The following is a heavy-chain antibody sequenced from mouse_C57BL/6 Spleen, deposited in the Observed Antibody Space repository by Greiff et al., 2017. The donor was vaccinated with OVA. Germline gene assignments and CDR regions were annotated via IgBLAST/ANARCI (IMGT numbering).Heavy chain of an antibody. V-gene: IGHV1-82*01. CDR3: ARKVDAMDY. Sequence: QVQLQQSGPELVKPGASVKISCKASGYAFSSSWMHWVKQRPGKGLEWIGRIYPGDGVTNYNGQFKGKATLTADKSSSTAYMQLSSLTSEDSAVYFCARKVDAMDYWGQGTSVTVSS. CDR2: IYPGDGVT. CDR1: GYAFSSSW. J-gene: IGHJ4*01.